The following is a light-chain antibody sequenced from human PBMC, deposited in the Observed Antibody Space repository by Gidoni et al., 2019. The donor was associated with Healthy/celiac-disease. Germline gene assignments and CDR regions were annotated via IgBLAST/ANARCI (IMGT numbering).Light chain of an antibody. V-gene: IGLV2-14*03. J-gene: IGLJ2*01. CDR1: SSDVGGYNY. CDR2: DVS. CDR3: SSYTSSSLEDVL. Sequence: QSALTQPASVSGSPGQSITIACTGTSSDVGGYNYVSWYQHQPVKSPKLMLYDVSNRPSGVSNRFSGSKSGNPASLTISGLQAEDEADYYCSSYTSSSLEDVLFGGGTNLSVL.